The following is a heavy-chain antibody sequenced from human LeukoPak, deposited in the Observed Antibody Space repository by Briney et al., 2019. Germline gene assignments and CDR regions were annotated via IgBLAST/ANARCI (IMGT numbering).Heavy chain of an antibody. CDR3: SRYEDTPLDY. J-gene: IGHJ4*02. CDR1: GFNFSGSS. CDR2: IRSKANSYAT. Sequence: GGSLRLSGAASGFNFSGSSIHWLRQASGKGLEWVGRIRSKANSYATAYAASVAGRFTISRDDSQNTAYLQMNSLKTEDAAVYYCSRYEDTPLDYWGQGALVTVSS. V-gene: IGHV3-73*01. D-gene: IGHD5-12*01.